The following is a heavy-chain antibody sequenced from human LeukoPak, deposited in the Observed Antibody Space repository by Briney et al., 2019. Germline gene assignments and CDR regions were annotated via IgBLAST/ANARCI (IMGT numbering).Heavy chain of an antibody. CDR1: GYTFTSYY. CDR3: ARGYSYGVFLR. V-gene: IGHV1-46*01. CDR2: IHPSGDGT. J-gene: IGHJ4*02. Sequence: GASVKVSCKASGYTFTSYYMHWVQQAPGQGLEWMGIIHPSGDGTNYAQKFQGRVTMTRDTSTSTVYMELSSLRSEDTAVYYCARGYSYGVFLRWGQGTLVTVSS. D-gene: IGHD5-18*01.